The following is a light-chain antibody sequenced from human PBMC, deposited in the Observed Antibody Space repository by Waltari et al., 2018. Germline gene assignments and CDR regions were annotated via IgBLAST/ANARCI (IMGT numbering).Light chain of an antibody. V-gene: IGLV3-1*01. CDR2: QDT. Sequence: SYELTQPPSVSVSPGQTATITCSGDNLGDTYVCWYQQKPGQSPVVVIFQDTKRPSGIPERFSGSNSGNTATLIINGTQAMDEADYYCQAWDSSTVVFGGGTKLTVL. CDR3: QAWDSSTVV. J-gene: IGLJ3*02. CDR1: NLGDTY.